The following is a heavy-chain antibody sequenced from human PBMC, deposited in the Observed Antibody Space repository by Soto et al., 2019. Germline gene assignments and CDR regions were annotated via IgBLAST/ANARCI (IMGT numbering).Heavy chain of an antibody. CDR3: ARLDGTTGSFDY. CDR1: GGSFSGYY. V-gene: IGHV4-59*08. Sequence: SETLSLTCAVYGGSFSGYYWSWIRQPPGKGLEWIGYIYYSGSTNYNPSLKSRVTISVDTSKNQFSLKLSSVTAADTAVYYCARLDGTTGSFDYWGQGTLDTVSS. D-gene: IGHD1-1*01. J-gene: IGHJ4*02. CDR2: IYYSGST.